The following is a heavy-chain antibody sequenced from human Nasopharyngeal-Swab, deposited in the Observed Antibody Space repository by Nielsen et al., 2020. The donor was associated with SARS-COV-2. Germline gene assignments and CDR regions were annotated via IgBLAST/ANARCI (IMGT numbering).Heavy chain of an antibody. J-gene: IGHJ4*02. Sequence: ASLKVSCNTSAYTFSNYGISWVRQAPGQGLEWMAWISAFNGNRKYAEHLRDRITMTTDTSTSTAYMELRTLISDDTAVYYCARDRGPYSSIPNFDYWGQGTLVTVSS. CDR2: ISAFNGNR. V-gene: IGHV1-18*04. CDR3: ARDRGPYSSIPNFDY. CDR1: AYTFSNYG. D-gene: IGHD6-19*01.